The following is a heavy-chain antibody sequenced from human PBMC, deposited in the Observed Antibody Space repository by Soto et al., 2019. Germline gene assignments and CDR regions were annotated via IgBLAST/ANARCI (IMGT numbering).Heavy chain of an antibody. V-gene: IGHV3-30*02. CDR1: GFTFRNYG. Sequence: GGSLRLSCVASGFTFRNYGMHWVRQAPGKGLEWVATIRYDGSNNYYLDSVEGRFTVSRDISKNTLYLQMNTLRAEDTAVYYCARDLSGPLDYWGQGTLVTVSS. CDR3: ARDLSGPLDY. J-gene: IGHJ4*02. CDR2: IRYDGSNN.